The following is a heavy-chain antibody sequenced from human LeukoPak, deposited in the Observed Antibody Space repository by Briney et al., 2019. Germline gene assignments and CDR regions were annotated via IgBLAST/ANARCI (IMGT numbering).Heavy chain of an antibody. CDR1: GYTFTGYY. D-gene: IGHD1-26*01. Sequence: ASVKVSCKASGYTFTGYYMHWVRQAPGQGLEWMGWINPNSGGTNYAQKFQGRVTMTRDTSISTAYMELSRLRSDDTAVYYCARDLQAHSGSYSADYWGQGTLVTVSS. V-gene: IGHV1-2*02. CDR3: ARDLQAHSGSYSADY. J-gene: IGHJ4*02. CDR2: INPNSGGT.